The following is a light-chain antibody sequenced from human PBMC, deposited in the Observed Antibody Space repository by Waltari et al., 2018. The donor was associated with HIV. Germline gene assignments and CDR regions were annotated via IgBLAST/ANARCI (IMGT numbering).Light chain of an antibody. CDR2: EVS. V-gene: IGLV2-8*01. Sequence: QSALTQPPSASGSLGQSVTISCTGSSSAIGAYAFVSWFQQHPHSAPKLLLYEVSRRPSTVSDRLSGSRSGNTAFLTVAGLQPDDEATYFCSSYGDSLKILFGGGTNVTIL. CDR3: SSYGDSLKIL. CDR1: SSAIGAYAF. J-gene: IGLJ3*02.